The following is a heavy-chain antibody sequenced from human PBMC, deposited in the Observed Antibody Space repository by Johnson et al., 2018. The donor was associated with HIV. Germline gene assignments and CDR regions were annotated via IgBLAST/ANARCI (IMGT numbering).Heavy chain of an antibody. CDR3: ARGGARSSGYNDAFDV. CDR2: IKQDGSEK. CDR1: GFTFNTYW. V-gene: IGHV3-7*01. Sequence: VQLVESGGGLVQPGGSLRLSCAASGFTFNTYWMTWVRQAPGKGLEWVANIKQDGSEKYYVDSVKGRFTISRDNSKNTLYLKMNSLRAEDTAVYYCARGGARSSGYNDAFDVWGQGTMVTVSS. D-gene: IGHD3-22*01. J-gene: IGHJ3*01.